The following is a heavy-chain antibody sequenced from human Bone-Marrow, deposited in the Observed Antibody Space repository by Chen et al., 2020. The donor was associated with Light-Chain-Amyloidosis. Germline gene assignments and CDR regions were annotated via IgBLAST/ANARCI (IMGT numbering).Heavy chain of an antibody. Sequence: EVQLVESGGGLLQRGGSLRLSCAASGLASSSYAKRWVRQAPGKGLVWVSTISGSGGSRYYGDSVRGRLTISRDNSKNALFLQMNSLRAEDTAVYYCAKDISYDDILPGYPADAFDIWGQGTMVTVSS. CDR3: AKDISYDDILPGYPADAFDI. V-gene: IGHV3-23*04. CDR2: ISGSGGSR. CDR1: GLASSSYA. D-gene: IGHD3-9*01. J-gene: IGHJ3*02.